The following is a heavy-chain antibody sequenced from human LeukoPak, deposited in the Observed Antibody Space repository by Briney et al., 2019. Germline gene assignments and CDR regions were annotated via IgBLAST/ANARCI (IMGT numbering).Heavy chain of an antibody. CDR2: ISSSGSTI. Sequence: GGSLRLSCAASGFTFSSYEMNWVRQAPGKSLEWVSYISSSGSTIYYADSVKGRFTISRDNAKNSLYLQMNSLRAEDTAVYYCARDGYCSSTSCYGGYWGQGTLVTVSS. J-gene: IGHJ4*02. D-gene: IGHD2-2*01. CDR1: GFTFSSYE. CDR3: ARDGYCSSTSCYGGY. V-gene: IGHV3-48*03.